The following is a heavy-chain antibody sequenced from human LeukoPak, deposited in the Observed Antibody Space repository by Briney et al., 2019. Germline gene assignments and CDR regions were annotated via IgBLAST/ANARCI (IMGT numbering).Heavy chain of an antibody. J-gene: IGHJ4*02. Sequence: ASVKVSCKASGYTFTSYDINWVRQATGQGLEWMGWINPNSGGTNYAQKFQGRVTMTRDTSISTAYMELSRLRSDDTAVYYCARESLYCSSTSCYSRYFDYWGQGTLVTVSS. CDR3: ARESLYCSSTSCYSRYFDY. CDR1: GYTFTSYD. CDR2: INPNSGGT. D-gene: IGHD2-2*02. V-gene: IGHV1-2*02.